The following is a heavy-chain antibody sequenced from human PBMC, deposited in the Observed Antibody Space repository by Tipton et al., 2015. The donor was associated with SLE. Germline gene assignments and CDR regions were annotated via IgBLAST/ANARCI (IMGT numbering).Heavy chain of an antibody. CDR1: GGSISNYY. J-gene: IGHJ4*02. V-gene: IGHV4-59*12. Sequence: LSCTVSGGSISNYYWSWIRQPPGKGLEWIGYIYYTGNTNYNPSLKSRVTISLDTSKNQFSLKLSSVTAADTAVYYCATTGGYWGQGTLVTVSS. CDR3: ATTGGY. CDR2: IYYTGNT. D-gene: IGHD4-17*01.